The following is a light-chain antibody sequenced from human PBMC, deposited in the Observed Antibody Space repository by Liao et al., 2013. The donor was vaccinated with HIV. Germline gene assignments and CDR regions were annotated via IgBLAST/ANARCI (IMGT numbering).Light chain of an antibody. Sequence: SYELTQPPSVSVSPGQTARITCSGDALPKQFTYWYQRKSGQAPVLVIYKDSERPSGTPERFSGSTSGNTATLTISRVEAGDEADYYCQVWDTGNDHPRVFGGGTKLSVL. CDR2: KDS. J-gene: IGLJ3*02. CDR3: QVWDTGNDHPRV. V-gene: IGLV3-25*02. CDR1: ALPKQF.